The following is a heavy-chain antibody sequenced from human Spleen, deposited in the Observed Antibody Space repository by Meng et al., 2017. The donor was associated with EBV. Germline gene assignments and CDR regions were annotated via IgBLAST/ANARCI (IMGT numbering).Heavy chain of an antibody. CDR1: GGTFSNYA. V-gene: IGHV1-69*01. CDR2: IIPVFGRT. J-gene: IGHJ1*01. CDR3: ARDQQEVVLWGPLQN. Sequence: VQLMESGACRKKPGSSVKVSCKASGGTFSNYAISWVRQAPGQGLEWMGGIIPVFGRTIHAQKFQGRVTITADESTNTAYMELTSLRFEDTAIYFCARDQQEVVLWGPLQNWDQGTLVTAPQ. D-gene: IGHD3-16*01.